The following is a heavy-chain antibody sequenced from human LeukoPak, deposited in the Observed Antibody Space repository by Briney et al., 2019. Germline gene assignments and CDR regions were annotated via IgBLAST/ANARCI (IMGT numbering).Heavy chain of an antibody. CDR1: GASTSAYY. V-gene: IGHV4-59*01. Sequence: PSETLSLTCTVSGASTSAYYWSWIRRPPGKGLEWIGYSHSGGNANYNPSLKSRVTISIDTSENQFSLRLTSVTAADTAVYFCAHSKRGGGYYINAFAVWGQGALVTISS. CDR2: SHSGGNA. CDR3: AHSKRGGGYYINAFAV. D-gene: IGHD1-26*01. J-gene: IGHJ3*01.